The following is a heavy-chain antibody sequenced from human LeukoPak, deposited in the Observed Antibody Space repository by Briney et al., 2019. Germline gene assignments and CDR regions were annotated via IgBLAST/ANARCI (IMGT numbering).Heavy chain of an antibody. V-gene: IGHV3-74*01. J-gene: IGHJ3*01. CDR2: ISSDGSIS. CDR1: GFAFSSNW. CDR3: VSILNG. Sequence: GGSLRLSCAASGFAFSSNWMHWVRQAPGKRLVWVSRISSDGSISNYGDSVQGRFTISRDNAKNILYLQMNSLRAEDTAVHYCVSILNGWGQETMVTVSS.